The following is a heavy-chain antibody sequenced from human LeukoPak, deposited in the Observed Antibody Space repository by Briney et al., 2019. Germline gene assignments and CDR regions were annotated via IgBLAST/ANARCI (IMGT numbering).Heavy chain of an antibody. CDR3: AKEGRSLQTY. D-gene: IGHD5-24*01. CDR1: GFRFSSNW. J-gene: IGHJ4*02. Sequence: GGSLRLSCAASGFRFSSNWMSWVRLAPGKGLEWVANIKEDGTETYYVDSVKGRFTISRDNAKNSLYLQMNSLRVEDTAVYYCAKEGRSLQTYWGQGTLVTVSS. CDR2: IKEDGTET. V-gene: IGHV3-7*03.